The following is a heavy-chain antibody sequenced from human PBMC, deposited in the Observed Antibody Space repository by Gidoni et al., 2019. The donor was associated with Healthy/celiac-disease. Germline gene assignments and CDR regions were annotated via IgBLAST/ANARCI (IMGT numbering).Heavy chain of an antibody. V-gene: IGHV4-31*03. CDR1: GGSLSSGRYY. D-gene: IGHD3-22*01. Sequence: QVQLQESGPGLVMPSQTLSLTCTVSGGSLSSGRYYWRWIRQPPGKGREWIGYIYYSGSTYYNPALKSRVTRSVDTSKNQFSLKLSSVTAADTAVYYCARLGFDSSGYYPEVSLYYYYMDVWGKGTTVTVSS. J-gene: IGHJ6*03. CDR2: IYYSGST. CDR3: ARLGFDSSGYYPEVSLYYYYMDV.